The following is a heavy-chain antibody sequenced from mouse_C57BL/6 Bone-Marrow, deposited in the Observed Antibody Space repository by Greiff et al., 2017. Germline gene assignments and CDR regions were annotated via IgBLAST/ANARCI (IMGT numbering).Heavy chain of an antibody. J-gene: IGHJ3*01. CDR1: GYTFTSYW. CDR2: IYPGSGST. CDR3: ARGGYSNYPAWFAY. Sequence: QVQLQQPGAELVKPGASVKMSCKASGYTFTSYWITWVKQRPGQGLEWIGDIYPGSGSTNYNEKFKSKATLTVDTSSSTAYMQLSSLTSEDSAVYYCARGGYSNYPAWFAYWGQGTLVTVSA. D-gene: IGHD2-5*01. V-gene: IGHV1-55*01.